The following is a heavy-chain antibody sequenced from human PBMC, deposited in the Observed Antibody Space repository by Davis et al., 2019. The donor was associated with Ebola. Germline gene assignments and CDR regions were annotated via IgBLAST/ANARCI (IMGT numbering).Heavy chain of an antibody. CDR3: ARVGRYFDWFSSYGMDV. J-gene: IGHJ6*04. Sequence: PGGSLRLSCAASGFIFSDYYTSWIRQAPGKGLEWVSHISSSGSTIYYGDSVKGRFTISRDNAKKSLYLQMNSLRAEDTAVYYCARVGRYFDWFSSYGMDVWGKGTTVTVSS. CDR1: GFIFSDYY. V-gene: IGHV3-11*01. D-gene: IGHD3-9*01. CDR2: ISSSGSTI.